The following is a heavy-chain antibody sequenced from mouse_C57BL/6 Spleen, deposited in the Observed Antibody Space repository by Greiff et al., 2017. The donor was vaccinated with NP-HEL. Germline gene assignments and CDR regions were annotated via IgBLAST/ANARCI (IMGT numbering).Heavy chain of an antibody. CDR1: GYTFTDYN. CDR3: ARKGYGSTFDY. Sequence: VQLQQPGPELVKPGASVKIPCKASGYTFTDYNMDWVKQSHGKSLEWIGDINPNNGGTIYNQKFKGKATLTVDKSSSTAYMELRSLTSEDTAVYYCARKGYGSTFDYWGQGTTLTVSS. D-gene: IGHD1-1*01. J-gene: IGHJ2*01. CDR2: INPNNGGT. V-gene: IGHV1-18*01.